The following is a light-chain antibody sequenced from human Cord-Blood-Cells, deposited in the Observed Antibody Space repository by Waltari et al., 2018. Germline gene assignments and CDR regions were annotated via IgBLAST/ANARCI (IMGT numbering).Light chain of an antibody. CDR2: AIS. J-gene: IGLJ2*01. V-gene: IGLV2-8*01. CDR3: SSYAGSNNLV. CDR1: SSDVGGSNY. Sequence: QPALTQPPSASGSPGQSVTISCTGTSSDVGGSNYGSWYQQHPGKAPNLMIYAISKRPSGVPDRFSGSKSGNTASLPVSGLQAEDEADYYCSSYAGSNNLVFGGGTKLTVL.